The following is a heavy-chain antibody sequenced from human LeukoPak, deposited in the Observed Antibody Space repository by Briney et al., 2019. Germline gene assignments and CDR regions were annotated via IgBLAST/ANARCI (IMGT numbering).Heavy chain of an antibody. D-gene: IGHD6-13*01. Sequence: GGSLRLSFAASGFTFSSYSMNWVRQAPGKGLEWVSSISSSSSYIYYADSVKGRFTISRDNAKNSLYLQMNSLRAEDTAVYYCARDRVMAAAGNTFDYWGQGTLVTVSS. CDR2: ISSSSSYI. CDR1: GFTFSSYS. CDR3: ARDRVMAAAGNTFDY. J-gene: IGHJ4*02. V-gene: IGHV3-21*01.